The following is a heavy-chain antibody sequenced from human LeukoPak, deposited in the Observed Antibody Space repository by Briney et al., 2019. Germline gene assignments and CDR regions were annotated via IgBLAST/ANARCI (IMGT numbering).Heavy chain of an antibody. J-gene: IGHJ4*02. CDR1: GYSISSGYY. CDR3: ATAIIGIVRY. CDR2: IYHSGST. Sequence: SETLSLTCIVSGYSISSGYYWGWIRQPPGKGLEWIGSIYHSGSTYYNPSLKSRVTISVDTSKNQFSLKLRSVTAADSAVYYCATAIIGIVRYWGQGTLVTVSS. V-gene: IGHV4-38-2*02. D-gene: IGHD1-20*01.